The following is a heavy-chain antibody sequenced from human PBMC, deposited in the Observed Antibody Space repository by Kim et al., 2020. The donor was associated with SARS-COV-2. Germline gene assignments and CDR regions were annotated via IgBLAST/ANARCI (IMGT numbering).Heavy chain of an antibody. CDR3: ARLVRGVINY. Sequence: NTGYAQKFQGRVTMTRNTSISTAYMELSSLRSEDTAVYYCARLVRGVINYWGQGTLVTVSS. V-gene: IGHV1-8*01. D-gene: IGHD3-10*01. CDR2: NT. J-gene: IGHJ4*02.